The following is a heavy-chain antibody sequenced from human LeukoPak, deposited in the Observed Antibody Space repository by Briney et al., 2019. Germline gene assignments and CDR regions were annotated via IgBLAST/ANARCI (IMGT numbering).Heavy chain of an antibody. J-gene: IGHJ4*02. D-gene: IGHD1-26*01. V-gene: IGHV4-59*01. CDR3: ARTESPSGSPFDY. CDR1: GGSFSGYY. CDR2: IYYSGST. Sequence: SEALSLTCAVYGGSFSGYYWSWIRQPPGKGLEWIGYIYYSGSTYYNPSLKSRVTISVDTSKNQFSLKLSSVTAADTAVYYCARTESPSGSPFDYWGQGTLVTVSS.